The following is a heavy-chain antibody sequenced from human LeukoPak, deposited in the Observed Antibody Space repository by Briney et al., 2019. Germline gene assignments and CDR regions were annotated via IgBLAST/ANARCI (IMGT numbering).Heavy chain of an antibody. V-gene: IGHV3-23*01. Sequence: PGGSLRLSCAASGFTFSSYAMSWVRQAPGKGLEWVSAISGDGGNTYYADSVKGRFTISRDNSKNTLDLQMNSLRAEDTAVYYCAKDADSSSWYVRFDYWGQGTLVTVSS. CDR2: ISGDGGNT. CDR1: GFTFSSYA. D-gene: IGHD6-13*01. CDR3: AKDADSSSWYVRFDY. J-gene: IGHJ4*02.